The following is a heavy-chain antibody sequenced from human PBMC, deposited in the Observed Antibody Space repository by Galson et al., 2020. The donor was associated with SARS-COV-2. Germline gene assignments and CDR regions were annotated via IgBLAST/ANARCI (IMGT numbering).Heavy chain of an antibody. D-gene: IGHD5-12*01. CDR2: ISSSSSYI. V-gene: IGHV3-21*01. Sequence: GESMKISCAASRFTYSSYSMNWVRQAPGKGLEWVSSISSSSSYIYYADSVKGRFTISRDNAKNSLYLQMNSLRAEDTAVYYCARDRYDYWYFDLWGRGTLVTVSS. CDR3: ARDRYDYWYFDL. CDR1: RFTYSSYS. J-gene: IGHJ2*01.